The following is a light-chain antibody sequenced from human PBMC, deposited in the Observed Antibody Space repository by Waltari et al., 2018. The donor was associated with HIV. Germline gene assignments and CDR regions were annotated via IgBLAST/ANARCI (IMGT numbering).Light chain of an antibody. V-gene: IGKV1-33*01. CDR2: DAS. Sequence: DIQMPPSPSSLSASVGDRVTLTCQASHDISNYLNWYQQKPGKAPKLLIYDASNLETGDPSRFRGSGAGTEFTFTISSLQPEDIATYYCQQYDNLLLTFGGGTKVEIK. J-gene: IGKJ4*01. CDR1: HDISNY. CDR3: QQYDNLLLT.